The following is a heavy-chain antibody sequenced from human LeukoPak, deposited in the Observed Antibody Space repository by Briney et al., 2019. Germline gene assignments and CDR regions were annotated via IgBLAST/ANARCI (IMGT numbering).Heavy chain of an antibody. V-gene: IGHV4-31*03. CDR2: ISYSGST. Sequence: SGPTLVNPSQTLSLTCTVSGGSITGSAYYWYWIRQHPGKGLERIGYISYSGSTYYNPSLESRVAISVDTSKNQFSLKLSSETAADTAVYYCARHTFNIPEGYYYGMDVWGQGTTVTVSS. CDR3: ARHTFNIPEGYYYGMDV. D-gene: IGHD2/OR15-2a*01. J-gene: IGHJ6*02. CDR1: GGSITGSAYY.